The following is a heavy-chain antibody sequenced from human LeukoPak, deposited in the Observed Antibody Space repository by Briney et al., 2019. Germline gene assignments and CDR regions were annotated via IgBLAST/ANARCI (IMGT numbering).Heavy chain of an antibody. Sequence: ASVKVSCKASGYTFTSYAMNWVRQAPGQGLEWMGWINTDTGNPTYAQGFTGRFVFSLDTSVSTAYLQISSLKAEDTAVYYCARDSVITMVRGVFDYWGQGTLVTVSS. CDR1: GYTFTSYA. CDR2: INTDTGNP. CDR3: ARDSVITMVRGVFDY. V-gene: IGHV7-4-1*02. D-gene: IGHD3-10*01. J-gene: IGHJ4*02.